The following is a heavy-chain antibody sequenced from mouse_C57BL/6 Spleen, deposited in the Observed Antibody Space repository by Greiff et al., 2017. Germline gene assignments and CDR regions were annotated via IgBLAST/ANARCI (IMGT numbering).Heavy chain of an antibody. V-gene: IGHV1-69*01. CDR3: ARSWGPYYFDY. CDR1: GYTFTSYW. J-gene: IGHJ2*01. Sequence: VQLQQPGAELVMPGASVKLSCKASGYTFTSYWMHWVKQRPGQGLEWIGEIDPSDSYTNYNQKFKGKSTLTVDKSSSTAYMQLSSLTSEDSAVYYCARSWGPYYFDYWGQGTTLTVSS. CDR2: IDPSDSYT.